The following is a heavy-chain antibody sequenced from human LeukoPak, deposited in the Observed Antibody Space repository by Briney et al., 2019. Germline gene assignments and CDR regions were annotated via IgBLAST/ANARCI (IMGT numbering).Heavy chain of an antibody. D-gene: IGHD3-22*01. J-gene: IGHJ6*02. CDR3: ARGSNYDSSGYYWGHYYYYYGMDV. CDR1: GGSISSGGYY. CDR2: IYYRGST. Sequence: SETLSLTCTVSGGSISSGGYYWSWIRQHPGKGLEWIGYIYYRGSTYYNPSLKSRVTISVDTSKNQFSLKLSSVTAADTAVYYCARGSNYDSSGYYWGHYYYYYGMDVWGQGTTVTVSS. V-gene: IGHV4-31*03.